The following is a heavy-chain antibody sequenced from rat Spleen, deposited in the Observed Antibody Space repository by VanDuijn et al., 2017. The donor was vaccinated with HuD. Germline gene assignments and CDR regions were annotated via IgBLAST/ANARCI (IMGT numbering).Heavy chain of an antibody. J-gene: IGHJ1*01. CDR1: GFTFSDYY. CDR3: ARAGYLRDWYFDF. V-gene: IGHV5-27*01. Sequence: EVQLVESGGGLVQPGRSLKLSCAASGFTFSDYYMAWVRQAPTKGLEWVAYISAGGDSTYYRDSVKGRFTISRDDAKHTLYLQMDSLRSEDTATYYCARAGYLRDWYFDFWGPGTMVTVSS. CDR2: ISAGGDST. D-gene: IGHD2-2*01.